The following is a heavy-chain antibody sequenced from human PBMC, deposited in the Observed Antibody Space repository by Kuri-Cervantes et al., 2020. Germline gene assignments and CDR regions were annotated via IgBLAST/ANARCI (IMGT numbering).Heavy chain of an antibody. Sequence: SETLSLTCAVYGGSFSGYYWSWIRQPPGKGLEWIGEINHSGSTNYNPSLKSRVTISVDTSKNQFSLKLSSVTAADTAVYYCARLYYYGSSYYFDYWGQGTLVTVSS. CDR2: INHSGST. CDR1: GGSFSGYY. CDR3: ARLYYYGSSYYFDY. J-gene: IGHJ4*02. D-gene: IGHD3-10*01. V-gene: IGHV4-34*01.